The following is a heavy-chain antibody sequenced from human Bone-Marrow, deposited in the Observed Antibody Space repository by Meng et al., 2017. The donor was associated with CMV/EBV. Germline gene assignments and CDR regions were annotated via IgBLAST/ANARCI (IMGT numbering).Heavy chain of an antibody. Sequence: ASVKVSCKASGYTFTSYGISWVRQAPGQGLEWMGWISAYNGNTNYAQKLQGRVTMTTDTSTSTAYMELRSLRSDDAAVYYCARGYSSSWYEGVDYWGQGTLVTVSS. J-gene: IGHJ4*02. CDR1: GYTFTSYG. CDR2: ISAYNGNT. CDR3: ARGYSSSWYEGVDY. D-gene: IGHD6-13*01. V-gene: IGHV1-18*01.